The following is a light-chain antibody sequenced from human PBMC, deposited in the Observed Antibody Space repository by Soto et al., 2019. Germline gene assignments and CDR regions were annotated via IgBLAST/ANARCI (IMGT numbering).Light chain of an antibody. Sequence: IMMSLFPGMLSVSPGERATLSCRASQSVGINLAWYQQTPGQAPRLLIYDASSRATGAPARFSGSGSGTDFTLTIRSLQSEDFAVYYCQQYYKWPLTFGGGTKVDIK. CDR2: DAS. V-gene: IGKV3-15*01. CDR1: QSVGIN. J-gene: IGKJ4*01. CDR3: QQYYKWPLT.